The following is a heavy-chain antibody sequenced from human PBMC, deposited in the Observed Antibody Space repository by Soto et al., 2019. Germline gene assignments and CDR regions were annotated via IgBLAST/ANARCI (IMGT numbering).Heavy chain of an antibody. CDR1: GNTFTAYY. CDR2: INPKSGGT. V-gene: IGHV1-2*02. Sequence: ASVNVSCKSSGNTFTAYYIHWVRQAPGQGLECMGWINPKSGGTNYAPKFQGRVSMTRDTSISTAHMELSGLRSDDTAMYYCARDPREGRDYESGGYYYTGGNWFDPWGRGTLVTVSS. CDR3: ARDPREGRDYESGGYYYTGGNWFDP. D-gene: IGHD3-22*01. J-gene: IGHJ5*02.